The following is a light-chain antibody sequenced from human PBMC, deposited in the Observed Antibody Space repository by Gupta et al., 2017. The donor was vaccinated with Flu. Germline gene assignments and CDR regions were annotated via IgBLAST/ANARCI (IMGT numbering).Light chain of an antibody. CDR1: SLRNSY. J-gene: IGLJ2*01. CDR3: YYRDSTDTHHGV. V-gene: IGLV3-19*01. Sequence: SSELTQDPAVSVALGQTVRITCQGDSLRNSYASWYQQKPGQAPVLVSYAKNIRPSGIPDRFSGSTSGNTDYLTTHGAQAEDEADEDGYYRDSTDTHHGVFGGGTKLTVL. CDR2: AKN.